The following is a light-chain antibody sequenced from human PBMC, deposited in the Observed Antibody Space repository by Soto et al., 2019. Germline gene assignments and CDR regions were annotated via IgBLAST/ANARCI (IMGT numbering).Light chain of an antibody. J-gene: IGKJ1*01. CDR1: QTVRNNY. Sequence: EFVLTQSPGTLSLSPGERATLSCRASQTVRNNYLAWYQQKPGQAPRLLIYGASGRATGIPDRFSGSESGTDFTLTISRLEAEDSAVYYCQQYGTSPRTFGQGTKVDI. CDR3: QQYGTSPRT. CDR2: GAS. V-gene: IGKV3-20*01.